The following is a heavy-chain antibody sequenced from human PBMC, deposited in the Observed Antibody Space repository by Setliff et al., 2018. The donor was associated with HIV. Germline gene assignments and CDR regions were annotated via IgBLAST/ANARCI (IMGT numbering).Heavy chain of an antibody. J-gene: IGHJ4*02. CDR2: ISGSGGST. D-gene: IGHD6-13*01. CDR1: GFTFSSYA. V-gene: IGHV3-23*01. Sequence: GGSLRLSCAASGFTFSSYAMSWVRQAPGKGLEWVSAISGSGGSTYYADSVKGRFTISRDNSKNTLYLQMNSPRAEDTAVYFCAKDSRVTVAGAFDYWGQGTLVTVSS. CDR3: AKDSRVTVAGAFDY.